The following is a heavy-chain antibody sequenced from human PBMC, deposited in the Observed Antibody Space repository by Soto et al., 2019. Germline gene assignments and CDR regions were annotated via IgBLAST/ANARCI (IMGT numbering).Heavy chain of an antibody. Sequence: RDSCGAAEGTSTTYGMHRVSKDPGKGLEWVAGISHDDSDKYYGDSVKGRFTISRDNSKSTLYLQMNSLRTEDTAVYYCATVMVRGVIVTHYFDYWGQGALVNVSS. CDR2: ISHDDSDK. CDR1: EGTSTTYG. D-gene: IGHD3-10*01. CDR3: ATVMVRGVIVTHYFDY. V-gene: IGHV3-30*03. J-gene: IGHJ4*02.